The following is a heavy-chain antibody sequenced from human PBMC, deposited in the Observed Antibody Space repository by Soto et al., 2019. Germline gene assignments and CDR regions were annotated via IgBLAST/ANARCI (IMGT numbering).Heavy chain of an antibody. CDR1: GYTFTTYG. J-gene: IGHJ6*02. D-gene: IGHD2-8*01. V-gene: IGHV1-18*01. CDR3: ARDIIVLMVYPNCGMDV. CDR2: ISAYNGNT. Sequence: QVQLVQSGAEVKKPGASVKVSCKASGYTFTTYGISWVRQAPGQGLEWMGWISAYNGNTNYAQKLQGRVTMTTDTSTSTAYMELRSLRSDDTAVYFCARDIIVLMVYPNCGMDVWGQGTTVTVSS.